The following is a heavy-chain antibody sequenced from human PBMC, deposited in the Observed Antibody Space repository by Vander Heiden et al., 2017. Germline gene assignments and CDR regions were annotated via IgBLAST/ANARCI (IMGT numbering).Heavy chain of an antibody. D-gene: IGHD3-16*01. Sequence: EVQLLESGGGLVQPGGSLRLSCAASGFTFRSYAMTWVRQAPGKGLEWVSGISGSGGSTSYADSVKGRFNVSRDNSKNTLYLQMNSLRDDDTAVYYCATNQGGYYYYAMDVWGQGTTVTVSS. V-gene: IGHV3-23*01. CDR1: GFTFRSYA. CDR2: ISGSGGST. J-gene: IGHJ6*02. CDR3: ATNQGGYYYYAMDV.